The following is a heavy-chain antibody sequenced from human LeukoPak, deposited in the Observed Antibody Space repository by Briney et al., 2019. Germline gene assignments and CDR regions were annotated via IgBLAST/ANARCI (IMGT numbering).Heavy chain of an antibody. CDR3: ARGYRDSGSYSPFDY. V-gene: IGHV4-59*01. J-gene: IGHJ4*02. D-gene: IGHD1-26*01. Sequence: SETLSLTCTVSGGSISSYYWSWIRQPPGKGLEWIGYIYYSGSTNYNPSLKSRVTISVDTSKNQFSLKLSSVTAADTAVYYCARGYRDSGSYSPFDYWGQGTLVTVSS. CDR2: IYYSGST. CDR1: GGSISSYY.